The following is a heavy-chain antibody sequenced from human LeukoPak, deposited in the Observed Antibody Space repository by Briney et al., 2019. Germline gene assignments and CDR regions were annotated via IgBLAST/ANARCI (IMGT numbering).Heavy chain of an antibody. J-gene: IGHJ3*02. Sequence: PSETLSLTCTVSGGSISDYYWSWIRQPPGKGLEWIGYIYYNGITNYNPSLKTRVTILVDTSKNQFSLKLSSVTAVDTAVYYCAREKGIIVGSYEIYALDIWGHGTLVTVSS. CDR1: GGSISDYY. V-gene: IGHV4-59*01. D-gene: IGHD1-26*01. CDR3: AREKGIIVGSYEIYALDI. CDR2: IYYNGIT.